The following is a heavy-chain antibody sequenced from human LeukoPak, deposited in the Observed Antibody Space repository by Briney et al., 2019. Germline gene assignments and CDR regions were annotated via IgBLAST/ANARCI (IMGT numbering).Heavy chain of an antibody. J-gene: IGHJ4*02. CDR3: ARLYDSSGRKVDY. CDR2: IYHSGST. V-gene: IGHV4-38-2*02. CDR1: GYSISSGYY. D-gene: IGHD3-22*01. Sequence: SETLSLTCTVSGYSISSGYYWGWILQPPGKGLEWIGSIYHSGSTYYNPSLKSRVTISVDTSKNQFSLKLSSVTAADRAVYYCARLYDSSGRKVDYWGQGTLVTVSS.